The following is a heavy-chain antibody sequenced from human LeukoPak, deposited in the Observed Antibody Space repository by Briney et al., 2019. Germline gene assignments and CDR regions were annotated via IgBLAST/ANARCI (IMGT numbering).Heavy chain of an antibody. J-gene: IGHJ4*02. V-gene: IGHV1-2*04. CDR3: ATDLAMVRGVRRDY. D-gene: IGHD3-10*01. CDR1: GYTFTGYY. Sequence: ASVTVSCKASGYTFTGYYMHWVRQAPGQGLEWMGWINPNSGGTNYAQKFQGWVTMTRDTSISTAYMELSSLRSEDTAVYYCATDLAMVRGVRRDYWGQGTLVTVSS. CDR2: INPNSGGT.